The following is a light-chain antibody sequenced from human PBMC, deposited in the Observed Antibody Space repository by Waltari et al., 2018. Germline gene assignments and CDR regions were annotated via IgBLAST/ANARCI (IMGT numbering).Light chain of an antibody. CDR2: GTS. CDR1: QSVTSIS. V-gene: IGKV3-20*01. J-gene: IGKJ4*01. CDR3: QQYDGEVLT. Sequence: ELVLTQSPGTLSLSPGERATLSCRASQSVTSISITWYQQKLGQAPRLLIYGTSSRATGIPDRFSGSGSGTDFTLTISRMEPEDFSVYYCQQYDGEVLTFGGGTKVEI.